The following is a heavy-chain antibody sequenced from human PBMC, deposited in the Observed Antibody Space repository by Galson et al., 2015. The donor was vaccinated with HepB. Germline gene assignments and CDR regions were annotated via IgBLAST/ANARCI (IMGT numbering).Heavy chain of an antibody. V-gene: IGHV3-23*01. D-gene: IGHD2-8*01. CDR1: GFTFSNYA. CDR2: IGGSDGRS. Sequence: SLRLSCAASGFTFSNYAMNWVRQAPGKGLEWVSLIGGSDGRSYHADSGKGRFTVSRDNSKNTLYLHMNSLSAEDTAVYYCATSRGGLNEGNDYWGQGILVTVSS. CDR3: ATSRGGLNEGNDY. J-gene: IGHJ4*02.